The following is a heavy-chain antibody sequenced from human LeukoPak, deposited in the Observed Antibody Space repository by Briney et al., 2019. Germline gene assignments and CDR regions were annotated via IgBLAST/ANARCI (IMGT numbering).Heavy chain of an antibody. CDR1: GFTFSSYT. Sequence: PGGPLRLSCAASGFTFSSYTMNWVRQPPGKGLEWVSNIGTSSTTIYYADSVKGRFTISRDNSKNTLYLQMNSLRAEDTALYYCARELLREYFQHWGQGTLVTVSS. J-gene: IGHJ1*01. D-gene: IGHD1-26*01. V-gene: IGHV3-48*01. CDR3: ARELLREYFQH. CDR2: IGTSSTTI.